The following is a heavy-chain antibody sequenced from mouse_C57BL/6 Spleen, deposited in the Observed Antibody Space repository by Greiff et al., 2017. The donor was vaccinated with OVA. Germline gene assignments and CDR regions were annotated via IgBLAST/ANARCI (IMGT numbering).Heavy chain of an antibody. V-gene: IGHV1-26*01. Sequence: VQLQQSGPELVKPGASVKISCKASGYTFTDYYMNWVKQSHGKSLEWIGDINPNNGGTSYNQKFKGKATLTVDKSSGTAYMELRSLTSEDSAVYYCAREVYGSSYGYFDYWGQGTTLTVSS. CDR1: GYTFTDYY. J-gene: IGHJ2*01. D-gene: IGHD1-1*01. CDR3: AREVYGSSYGYFDY. CDR2: INPNNGGT.